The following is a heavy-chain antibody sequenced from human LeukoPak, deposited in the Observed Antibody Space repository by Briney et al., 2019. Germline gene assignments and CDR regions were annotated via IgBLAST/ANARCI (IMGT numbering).Heavy chain of an antibody. CDR1: GGSISSGGYY. J-gene: IGHJ4*02. Sequence: PSETLSLTCTVSGGSISSGGYYWSWIRQPPGKGLEWIGYIYYSGSTNYNPSLKSRVTISVDTSKNQFSLKLSSVTAADTAVYYCARFRDGYKLDYWGQGTLVTVSS. V-gene: IGHV4-61*08. CDR3: ARFRDGYKLDY. D-gene: IGHD5-24*01. CDR2: IYYSGST.